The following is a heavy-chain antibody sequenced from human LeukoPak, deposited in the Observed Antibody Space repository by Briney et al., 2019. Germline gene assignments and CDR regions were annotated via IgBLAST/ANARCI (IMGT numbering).Heavy chain of an antibody. CDR1: GGSFSDHY. J-gene: IGHJ4*02. Sequence: SETLSLTCAVYGGSFSDHYWSWIRQPPGKGLEWIGEINHSGSTNYNPSLKSRVTISVDTSKNQFSLKLSSVTAADTAVYYCAGQSWFLDYWGQGTLVTVSS. V-gene: IGHV4-34*01. CDR2: INHSGST. CDR3: AGQSWFLDY. D-gene: IGHD6-13*01.